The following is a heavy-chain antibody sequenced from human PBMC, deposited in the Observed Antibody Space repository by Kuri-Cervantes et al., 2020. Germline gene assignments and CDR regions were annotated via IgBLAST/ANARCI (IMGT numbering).Heavy chain of an antibody. V-gene: IGHV3-30*05. J-gene: IGHJ4*02. CDR2: ISYDGSNK. CDR1: GFTFSSYS. CDR3: AREGGYDSSDY. Sequence: GGSLRLSCAASGFTFSSYSMNWVRQAPGKGLEWVAVISYDGSNKYYADSVKGRFTISRDNSKNTLYLQMNSLRAEDTAVYYCAREGGYDSSDYWGQGTLVTVSS. D-gene: IGHD5-12*01.